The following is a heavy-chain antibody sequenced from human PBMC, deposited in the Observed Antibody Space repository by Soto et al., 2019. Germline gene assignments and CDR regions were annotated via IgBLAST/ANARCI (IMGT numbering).Heavy chain of an antibody. CDR1: GFTFSSYA. V-gene: IGHV3-30-3*01. CDR2: ISYDGSNK. Sequence: QVQLVESGGGVVQPGRSLRLSCAASGFTFSSYAMHWVRQAPGKGLEWVAVISYDGSNKYYADSVKGRFTISRDNSKNTLYLQMNSLRAEDTAGYYCARDPHPWGQGTLVTVSS. J-gene: IGHJ5*02. CDR3: ARDPHP.